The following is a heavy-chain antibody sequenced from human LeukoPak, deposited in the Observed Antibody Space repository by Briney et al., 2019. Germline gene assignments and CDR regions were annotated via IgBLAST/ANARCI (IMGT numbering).Heavy chain of an antibody. CDR1: GYNFTNYW. V-gene: IGHV5-51*01. D-gene: IGHD1-14*01. Sequence: GESLKISCKGSGYNFTNYWIGWVRQVPGKGLEWMGIIYPGDSDTRYSPSFQGQVTISADKSISTAYLQWSSLKASDTAMYYCARQPRSFYFDYWGQGTLVTVSS. CDR3: ARQPRSFYFDY. CDR2: IYPGDSDT. J-gene: IGHJ4*02.